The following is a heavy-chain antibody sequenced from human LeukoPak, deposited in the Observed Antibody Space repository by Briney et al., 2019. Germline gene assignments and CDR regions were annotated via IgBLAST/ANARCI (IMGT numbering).Heavy chain of an antibody. V-gene: IGHV1-18*01. CDR2: ISAYNGNT. CDR3: ARHPTAYMDV. CDR1: GYTFTSYG. J-gene: IGHJ6*03. Sequence: ASVKASCKASGYTFTSYGISWVPRAPGQGLEWVGWISAYNGNTNYAQKLQGRVTMTTETYTSTAYMELRSLRSDDTAVYYCARHPTAYMDVWGKGTTVTVSS.